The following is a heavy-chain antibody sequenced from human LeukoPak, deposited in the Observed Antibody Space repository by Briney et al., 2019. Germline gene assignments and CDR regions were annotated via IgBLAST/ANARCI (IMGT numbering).Heavy chain of an antibody. V-gene: IGHV4-31*03. CDR2: IYYSGST. CDR1: GGSISSGGYY. CDR3: ARGRFYYDILTGYHDY. Sequence: PSQTLSLTCTVSGGSISSGGYYWSWIRQHPGKGLEWIVYIYYSGSTYYNPSLKSRVTISVDTSKSQFSLKLSSVTAADTAVYFCARGRFYYDILTGYHDYWGQGTLVTVSS. D-gene: IGHD3-9*01. J-gene: IGHJ4*02.